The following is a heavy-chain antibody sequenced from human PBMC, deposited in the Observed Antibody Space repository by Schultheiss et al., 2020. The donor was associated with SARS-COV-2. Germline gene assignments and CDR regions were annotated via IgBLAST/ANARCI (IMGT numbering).Heavy chain of an antibody. J-gene: IGHJ6*02. CDR2: ISYDGSNK. V-gene: IGHV3-30*12. CDR3: ARAGYYYYYGMDV. Sequence: GESLKISCAASGFTFSSYGMHWVRQAPGKGLEWVAVISYDGSNKYYADSVKGRFTISRDNSKNTLYLQMNSLRAEDTAVYYCARAGYYYYYGMDVWGQGTTVTVSS. CDR1: GFTFSSYG.